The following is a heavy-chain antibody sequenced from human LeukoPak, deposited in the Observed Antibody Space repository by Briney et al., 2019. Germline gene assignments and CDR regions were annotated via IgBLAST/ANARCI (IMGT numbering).Heavy chain of an antibody. V-gene: IGHV4-34*01. J-gene: IGHJ4*02. D-gene: IGHD3-10*01. CDR1: GGSFSGYY. CDR2: INHSGST. CDR3: ASGSYFDY. Sequence: SETLSLTCAVYGGSFSGYYWSWIRQPPGKGLEWIGEINHSGSTNYNPSLKSRVTISVDTSKNQFSLKLSSVTAADTAVYYCASGSYFDYWGQGTMVTVSS.